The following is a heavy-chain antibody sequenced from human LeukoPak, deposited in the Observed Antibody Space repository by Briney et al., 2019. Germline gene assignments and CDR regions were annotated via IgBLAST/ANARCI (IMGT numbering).Heavy chain of an antibody. J-gene: IGHJ4*02. V-gene: IGHV3-23*01. CDR3: AKELTTVTNFDY. Sequence: GGSLRLSSAASGFTFSSYAMSWVRQAPGKGLEWVSAISGSGGSTYYADSVKGWFTISRDNSKNTLYLQMNSLRAENTAVYYCAKELTTVTNFDYWGQGTLVTVSS. CDR2: ISGSGGST. D-gene: IGHD4-17*01. CDR1: GFTFSSYA.